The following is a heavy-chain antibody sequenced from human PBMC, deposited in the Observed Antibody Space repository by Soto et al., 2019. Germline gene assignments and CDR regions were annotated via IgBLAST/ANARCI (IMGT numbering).Heavy chain of an antibody. Sequence: SETLSLTCTVSGGSISSSSYYWGWIRQPPGKGLEWIGSIYYSGSTYYNPSLKSRVTISVDTSKNQFSLKLSSVTAADTAVYYCAGLETEQLWSSYYYYYYMDVWGKGTTVTVSS. CDR3: AGLETEQLWSSYYYYYYMDV. CDR1: GGSISSSSYY. J-gene: IGHJ6*03. V-gene: IGHV4-39*01. D-gene: IGHD5-18*01. CDR2: IYYSGST.